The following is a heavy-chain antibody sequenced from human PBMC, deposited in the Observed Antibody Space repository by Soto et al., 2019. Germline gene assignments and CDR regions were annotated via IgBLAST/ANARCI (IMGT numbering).Heavy chain of an antibody. J-gene: IGHJ4*02. Sequence: GGSLRLSCAASGFTFSNAWMSWVRQAPGKGLEWVGRIKSKTDGGTTDYASPVNGRFTISRDDSKNTLYLQMNSLKTENTAVYHCTTEPRVAYCGGDGYAYWVQGTLVTVSA. CDR2: IKSKTDGGTT. V-gene: IGHV3-15*01. D-gene: IGHD2-21*02. CDR1: GFTFSNAW. CDR3: TTEPRVAYCGGDGYAY.